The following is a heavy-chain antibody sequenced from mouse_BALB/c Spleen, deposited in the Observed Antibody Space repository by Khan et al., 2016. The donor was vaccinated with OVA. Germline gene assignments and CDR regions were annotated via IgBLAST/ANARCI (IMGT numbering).Heavy chain of an antibody. CDR1: GYTFTTAG. V-gene: IGHV9-4*02. CDR3: ARGGAAYYRDDGGAMEY. Sequence: QIQLVQSGPELKKPGETVRISCKASGYTFTTAGIQWVQKMPGKGLKWIGWINTHSGVPKYAEDFKGRFAFSLEISVSTTYLQINNLKNEDTATYFCARGGAAYYRDDGGAMEYWGQGTSVTVSS. D-gene: IGHD2-14*01. CDR2: INTHSGVP. J-gene: IGHJ4*01.